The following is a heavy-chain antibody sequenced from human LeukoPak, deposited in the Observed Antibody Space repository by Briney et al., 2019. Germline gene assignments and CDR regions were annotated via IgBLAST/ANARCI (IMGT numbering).Heavy chain of an antibody. V-gene: IGHV3-49*04. Sequence: GGSLRLSCTASGFTFGDYAMSWVRQAPGKGLEWVGFIRSKAYGGTTEYAASVKGRFTISRDDSKSIAYLQMNSLKTEDTAVYYCTTANCGGDCYGFDYWGQGTLVTVSS. CDR1: GFTFGDYA. J-gene: IGHJ4*02. D-gene: IGHD2-21*02. CDR2: IRSKAYGGTT. CDR3: TTANCGGDCYGFDY.